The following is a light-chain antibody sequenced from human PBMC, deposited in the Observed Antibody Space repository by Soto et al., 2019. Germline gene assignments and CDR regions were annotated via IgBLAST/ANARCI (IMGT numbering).Light chain of an antibody. CDR2: DAT. Sequence: QAVVTQPRSVSASPGQSVTISCTGTSSNVGGYNYVSWYQQNPGKAPKLMIYDATKRPSGVPDRFSGSKSGNAASLTISGLQAEDEADYYCCSYAASYTLLFGGGTKVTVL. CDR1: SSNVGGYNY. V-gene: IGLV2-11*01. J-gene: IGLJ2*01. CDR3: CSYAASYTLL.